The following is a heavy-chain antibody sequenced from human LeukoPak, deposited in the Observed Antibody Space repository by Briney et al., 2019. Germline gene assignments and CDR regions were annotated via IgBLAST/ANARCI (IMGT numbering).Heavy chain of an antibody. CDR3: ARARGYSYGCDY. CDR1: GFIVSSNY. D-gene: IGHD5-18*01. J-gene: IGHJ4*02. Sequence: GGSLRLSCAASGFIVSSNYMSWVRQAPGKGLEWVSVIYSGGSTYYADSVKGRFTTSRDNSKNTLYLQMNSLRVEDTAVYYCARARGYSYGCDYWGQGTLVTVSS. V-gene: IGHV3-53*01. CDR2: IYSGGST.